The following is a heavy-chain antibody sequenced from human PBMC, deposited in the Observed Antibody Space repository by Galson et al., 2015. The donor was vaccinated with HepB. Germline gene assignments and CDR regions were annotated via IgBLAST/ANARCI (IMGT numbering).Heavy chain of an antibody. J-gene: IGHJ4*02. V-gene: IGHV3-7*03. D-gene: IGHD3-22*01. Sequence: SLRLSCAASGFTFSSYWMSWVRQAPGKGLEWVADIKQDGSEKYSVDSVKGRFTISRDNAKNSLYLQMNSLRAEDTAVYYCAREASRALIVVATFDCWGQGNLVTVSS. CDR1: GFTFSSYW. CDR2: IKQDGSEK. CDR3: AREASRALIVVATFDC.